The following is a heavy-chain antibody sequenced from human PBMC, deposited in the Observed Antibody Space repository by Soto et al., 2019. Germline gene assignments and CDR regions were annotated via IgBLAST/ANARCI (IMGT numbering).Heavy chain of an antibody. CDR1: GYTFTSYD. CDR3: ARGLWSGYIIHY. CDR2: MNPNSGNT. J-gene: IGHJ4*02. Sequence: ASVKVSCKASGYTFTSYDINWVRQATGQGLEWMGWMNPNSGNTGYAQKFQGRVTMTRNTSISTAYMELSSLRSEDTAVYYCARGLWSGYIIHYWGQGTLVTVSS. D-gene: IGHD3-3*01. V-gene: IGHV1-8*01.